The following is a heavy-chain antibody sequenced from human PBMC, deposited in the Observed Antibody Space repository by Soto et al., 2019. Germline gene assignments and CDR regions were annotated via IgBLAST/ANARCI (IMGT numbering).Heavy chain of an antibody. V-gene: IGHV1-18*01. CDR3: ARDGGYCSSTSCKGLYYYYGMDV. CDR1: GYTFTSYG. CDR2: ISAYNGNT. D-gene: IGHD2-2*01. Sequence: ASVKVSCKASGYTFTSYGISWVRQAPGQGLEWMGWISAYNGNTNYAQKLQGRVTMTTDTSTSTAYMELRSLRSDDTAVYYCARDGGYCSSTSCKGLYYYYGMDVWGQGTTVTVSS. J-gene: IGHJ6*02.